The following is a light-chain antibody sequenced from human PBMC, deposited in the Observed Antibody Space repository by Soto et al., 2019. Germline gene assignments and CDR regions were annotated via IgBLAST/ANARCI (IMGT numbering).Light chain of an antibody. Sequence: DIQMTQSPSSVSASIGDTVTVTCRASLSISTWLAWYQQKPGAAPKLLIYHGSTLQTGVPSRFSGSGSGTDFTLTINSLHPEDFATYYCQQSYSLPATFGQGTKVDI. J-gene: IGKJ1*01. V-gene: IGKV1-12*01. CDR2: HGS. CDR3: QQSYSLPAT. CDR1: LSISTW.